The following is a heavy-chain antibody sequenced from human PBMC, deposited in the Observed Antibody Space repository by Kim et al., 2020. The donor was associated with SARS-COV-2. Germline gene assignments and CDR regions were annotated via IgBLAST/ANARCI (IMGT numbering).Heavy chain of an antibody. Sequence: VKGRITISRDNTKNPLYLQINSLRAEDTAVYYCARDYDYSSTSGAVGSDYWGQGTLVTVSS. CDR3: ARDYDYSSTSGAVGSDY. J-gene: IGHJ4*02. V-gene: IGHV3-21*01. D-gene: IGHD2-2*01.